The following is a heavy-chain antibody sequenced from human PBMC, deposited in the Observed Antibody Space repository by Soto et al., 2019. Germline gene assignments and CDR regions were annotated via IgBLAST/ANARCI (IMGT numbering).Heavy chain of an antibody. V-gene: IGHV3-33*01. CDR3: ARAWELLRNAPFDY. J-gene: IGHJ4*02. D-gene: IGHD1-26*01. CDR2: IWYDGSNK. Sequence: GGSLRLSCAASGFTFSSYGMHWVRQAPGKGLEWVAVIWYDGSNKYYADSVKGRFTISRDNSKNTLYLQMNSLRAEDTAVYYCARAWELLRNAPFDYWGQGTLVTVSS. CDR1: GFTFSSYG.